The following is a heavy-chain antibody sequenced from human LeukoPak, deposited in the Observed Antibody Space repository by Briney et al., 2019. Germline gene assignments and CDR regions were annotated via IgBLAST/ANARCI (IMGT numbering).Heavy chain of an antibody. CDR1: AGSISTYY. V-gene: IGHV4-59*01. CDR3: ARTLIAPRQNCFDY. J-gene: IGHJ4*02. CDR2: IYYSGRT. Sequence: SETLSLTCTVSAGSISTYYWSWIRQVPGKGLEWIGYIYYSGRTNYNPPLKSRVTMSVDTSKNQFSLNLSSVTAADTAVYYCARTLIAPRQNCFDYWGQGTLVTVSS. D-gene: IGHD6-6*01.